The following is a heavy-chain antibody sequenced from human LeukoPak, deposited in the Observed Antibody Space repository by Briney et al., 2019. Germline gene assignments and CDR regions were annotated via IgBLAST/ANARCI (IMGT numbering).Heavy chain of an antibody. D-gene: IGHD6-13*01. CDR2: IYHSGST. J-gene: IGHJ4*02. V-gene: IGHV4-30-2*01. CDR3: ARGGSSWQNDY. Sequence: SETLSLTCAVSGGSISSGGYSWSWIRQPPGTGLEWIGYIYHSGSTYYNPSLKSRVTISVDRSKNQFSLKLSSVTAADTAVYYCARGGSSWQNDYWGQGTLVTVSS. CDR1: GGSISSGGYS.